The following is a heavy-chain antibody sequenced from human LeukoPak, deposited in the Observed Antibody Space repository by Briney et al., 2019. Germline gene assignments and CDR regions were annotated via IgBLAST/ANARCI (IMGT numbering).Heavy chain of an antibody. J-gene: IGHJ4*02. V-gene: IGHV4-39*01. D-gene: IGHD3-9*01. CDR2: IYYSGST. CDR1: GGSISSSSYY. CDR3: ARVLTGYFSPYYFDY. Sequence: SETLSLTCTVSGGSISSSSYYWGWIRQPPGKGLEWIGSIYYSGSTYYNPSLKSRVTISVDTSKNQFSLKLSSVTAADTAVYYCARVLTGYFSPYYFDYWGQGTLVTVSS.